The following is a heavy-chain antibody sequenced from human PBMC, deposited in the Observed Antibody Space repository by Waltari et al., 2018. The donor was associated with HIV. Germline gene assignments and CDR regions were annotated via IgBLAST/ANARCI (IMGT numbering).Heavy chain of an antibody. CDR1: GFSLSNYG. CDR3: ARDFARDS. J-gene: IGHJ4*02. CDR2: IWYDGTNK. Sequence: QVQLVESGGGVVQPGKSLRLSCAASGFSLSNYGMHWVRQAPGKGVEWGALIWYDGTNKYYGDSVKGRFTISRDISKNTLYLQMNSLRAEDTAVYFCARDFARDSWGPGTLVTVSS. V-gene: IGHV3-33*01.